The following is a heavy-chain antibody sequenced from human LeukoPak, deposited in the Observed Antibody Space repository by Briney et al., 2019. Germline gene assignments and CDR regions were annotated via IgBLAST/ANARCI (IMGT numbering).Heavy chain of an antibody. Sequence: SQTLSLTCTVSGGSISSGGYYWSWMRQHLGKGLEWIGYIYYSGSTYYNPSLKSRVTISVDTSKNQFSLKLSSVTAADTAVYYCAGLTMTDAFDIWGQGTMVTVSS. CDR3: AGLTMTDAFDI. J-gene: IGHJ3*02. D-gene: IGHD3-22*01. V-gene: IGHV4-31*03. CDR1: GGSISSGGYY. CDR2: IYYSGST.